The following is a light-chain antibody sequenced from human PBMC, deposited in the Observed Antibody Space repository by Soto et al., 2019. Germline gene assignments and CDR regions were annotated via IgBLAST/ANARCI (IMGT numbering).Light chain of an antibody. Sequence: EIVLTQSPGTLSLSPGERATLSCRASQSVSSSYLGWYQQKPGQAPRLLIYGASSRATGIPDRFSGSGSGTDFTITISRLAPEDFAVYYCQQYGSSSLYTFGQGTKLEIK. CDR2: GAS. J-gene: IGKJ2*01. V-gene: IGKV3-20*01. CDR3: QQYGSSSLYT. CDR1: QSVSSSY.